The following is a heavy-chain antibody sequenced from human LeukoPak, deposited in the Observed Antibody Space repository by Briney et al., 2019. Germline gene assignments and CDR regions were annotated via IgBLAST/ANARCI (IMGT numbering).Heavy chain of an antibody. CDR2: ISGTSKYI. V-gene: IGHV3-21*01. Sequence: GGSLKLSCEGSGFSLSSYSMHWVRQAPGKGLEWVSSISGTSKYIHYSDSVKGRFTISRDNSKNSFYLQMNSLRVEDTAVYYCAREPQQFLEWLFDASPDYYYYMDVWGKGTTVTVSS. CDR1: GFSLSSYS. J-gene: IGHJ6*03. CDR3: AREPQQFLEWLFDASPDYYYYMDV. D-gene: IGHD3-3*01.